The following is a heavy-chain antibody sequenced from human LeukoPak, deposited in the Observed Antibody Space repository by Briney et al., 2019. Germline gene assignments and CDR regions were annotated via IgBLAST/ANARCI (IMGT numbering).Heavy chain of an antibody. Sequence: SSETLSLTCTVSGGSISSYYWGWIRQPPGKGLEWIGYIYYSGSTNYNPSLKSRVTISVDTSKNQFSLKLSSVTAADTAVYYCARVNFEYSSGWPSPFFDYWGQGTLVTVSS. CDR3: ARVNFEYSSGWPSPFFDY. J-gene: IGHJ4*02. D-gene: IGHD6-19*01. CDR2: IYYSGST. V-gene: IGHV4-59*01. CDR1: GGSISSYY.